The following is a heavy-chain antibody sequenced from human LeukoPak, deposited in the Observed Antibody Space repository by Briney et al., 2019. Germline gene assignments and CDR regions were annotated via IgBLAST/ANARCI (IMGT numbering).Heavy chain of an antibody. CDR1: GFTFSSYA. V-gene: IGHV3-23*01. Sequence: GGSLRLSCAASGFTFSSYAVSWVRQAPGKGLEWVSSISGSGGSTYSADSVKGRFTISRDNSKNTLYLQMNSLRAEDTALYYCAKDRSYTNDICHGDFDYWSQGTLVTVSS. J-gene: IGHJ4*02. CDR3: AKDRSYTNDICHGDFDY. CDR2: ISGSGGST. D-gene: IGHD2-8*01.